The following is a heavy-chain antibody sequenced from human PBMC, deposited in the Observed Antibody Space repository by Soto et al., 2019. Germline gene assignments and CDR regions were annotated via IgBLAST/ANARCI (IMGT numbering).Heavy chain of an antibody. CDR1: GGSISSGGYS. J-gene: IGHJ4*02. CDR3: TRGGDAYKNGH. Sequence: SETLSLTCAVSGGSISSGGYSWSWIRQPPGKGLECIGYIYHSGSTYYNPSLKSRVTISVDRSKNQFSLKLTSVNAADTAVYYCTRGGDAYKNGHWGQGTLVTVSS. D-gene: IGHD2-21*01. V-gene: IGHV4-30-2*02. CDR2: IYHSGST.